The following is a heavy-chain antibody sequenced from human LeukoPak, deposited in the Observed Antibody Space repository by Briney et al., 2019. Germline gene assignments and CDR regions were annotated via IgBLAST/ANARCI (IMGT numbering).Heavy chain of an antibody. Sequence: SQTLSLTCAISGVSVSSNSAAWNCMRQSPSRGLEWLGSTYYRSKWNNDYALSVKRRITINPDTSNNQFSLQLNSMTPEDTAVYYCARGDQGYDFWGQATLVTVSS. CDR2: TYYRSKWNN. V-gene: IGHV6-1*01. J-gene: IGHJ4*02. CDR3: ARGDQGYDF. CDR1: GVSVSSNSAA. D-gene: IGHD2-2*01.